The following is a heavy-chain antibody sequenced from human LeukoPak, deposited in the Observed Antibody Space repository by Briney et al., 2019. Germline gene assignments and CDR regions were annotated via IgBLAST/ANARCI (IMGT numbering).Heavy chain of an antibody. Sequence: KPSDTLSLTCTVCGYSISSGYYWGWIRQPPGKGLEWIGRIYHSGRTFYNPSLKSRVTISVDTSKNQFSLKLTSVTAAGTAVYYCSRLYLPATRFDYWGQGTLVTVSS. CDR1: GYSISSGYY. D-gene: IGHD5-24*01. V-gene: IGHV4-38-2*02. CDR2: IYHSGRT. J-gene: IGHJ4*02. CDR3: SRLYLPATRFDY.